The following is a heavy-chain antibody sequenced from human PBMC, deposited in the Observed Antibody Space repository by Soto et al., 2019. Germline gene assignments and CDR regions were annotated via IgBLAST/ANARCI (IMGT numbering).Heavy chain of an antibody. Sequence: TDSLSLTVPNRVDSIRTRRYDGGRLGKHPGNGLEWIGSIYYSGSTYYNPSLKSRFTISVDTSKNQFSLKLSSVIAADTAVYYCARAYYYGSGRGRSMDVWGQGTTVS. CDR1: VDSIRTRRYD. D-gene: IGHD3-10*01. CDR2: IYYSGST. CDR3: ARAYYYGSGRGRSMDV. J-gene: IGHJ6*02. V-gene: IGHV4-39*07.